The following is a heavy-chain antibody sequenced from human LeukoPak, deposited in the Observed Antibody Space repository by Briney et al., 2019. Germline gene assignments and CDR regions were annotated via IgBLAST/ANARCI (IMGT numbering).Heavy chain of an antibody. CDR1: GLSFSSYA. CDR3: AKVQLGIGVDY. D-gene: IGHD7-27*01. J-gene: IGHJ4*02. V-gene: IGHV3-23*01. Sequence: GSLRLSCAASGLSFSSYAVSWVRQAPGKGLEWVRFTISRDDSKNTLYLQMNSLRAEDTAVYYCAKVQLGIGVDYWGQGTLVTVSS.